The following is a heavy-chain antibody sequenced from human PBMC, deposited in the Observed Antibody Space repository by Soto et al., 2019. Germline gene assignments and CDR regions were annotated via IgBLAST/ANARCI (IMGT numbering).Heavy chain of an antibody. J-gene: IGHJ4*02. CDR3: ARAPEMTTVTIFDY. D-gene: IGHD4-17*01. Sequence: SETLSLTCTVSGGSISSYYWSWIRQPPGKGLEWIGYIYYSGSTNYNPSLKSRVTISVDTSKNQFSLKLSSVTAADTAVYYCARAPEMTTVTIFDYWGQGTLVTVSS. CDR2: IYYSGST. CDR1: GGSISSYY. V-gene: IGHV4-59*01.